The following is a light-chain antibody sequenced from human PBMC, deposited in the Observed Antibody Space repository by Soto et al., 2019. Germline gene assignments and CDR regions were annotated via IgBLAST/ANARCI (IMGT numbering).Light chain of an antibody. CDR3: SSYTSSSPP. Sequence: QSVLTQPASVSGSPGQSITISCTGTSSDVGGYNYVSWYQQHPGKAPKLMIYDVSNRPSGVSNRFSGSKSGNTASLTISGLQAEDEADYYCSSYTSSSPPFGNGTKVTVL. CDR2: DVS. CDR1: SSDVGGYNY. J-gene: IGLJ1*01. V-gene: IGLV2-14*01.